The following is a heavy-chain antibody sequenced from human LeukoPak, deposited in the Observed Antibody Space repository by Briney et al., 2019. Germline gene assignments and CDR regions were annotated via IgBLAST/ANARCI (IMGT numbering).Heavy chain of an antibody. J-gene: IGHJ5*02. CDR3: ARRGYIVVVPAAINWFDP. D-gene: IGHD2-2*01. Sequence: PSETLSLTCAVYGGSFSGYYWSWIRQPPGKGLEWIGEINHSGSTNYNPSLKSRVTISVDTSKNQFSLKLSSVTAADTAVYYCARRGYIVVVPAAINWFDPWGQGTLVTVPS. CDR1: GGSFSGYY. CDR2: INHSGST. V-gene: IGHV4-34*01.